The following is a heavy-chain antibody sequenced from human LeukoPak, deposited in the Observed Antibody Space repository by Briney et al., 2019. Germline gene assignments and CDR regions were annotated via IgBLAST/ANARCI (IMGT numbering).Heavy chain of an antibody. CDR1: GYLLTIYA. Sequence: GASVKVSCKASGYLLTIYAVHWVRQAPGQSLEWMGWINAGDANIKYSQKFQGRVTITRDTSASIVYLELSSLRSEDTAVYYCAHDHSNYYYGMDVWGQGTTVTVSS. CDR3: AHDHSNYYYGMDV. J-gene: IGHJ6*02. CDR2: INAGDANI. V-gene: IGHV1-3*01. D-gene: IGHD4-11*01.